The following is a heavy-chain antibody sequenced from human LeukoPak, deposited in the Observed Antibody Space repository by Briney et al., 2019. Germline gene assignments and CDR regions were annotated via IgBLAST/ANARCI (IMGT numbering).Heavy chain of an antibody. CDR3: ARAYSLGYCSGGSCYWGAFDI. Sequence: EASVKVSCKASGYTFTGYYMHWVRQAPGQGLEWMGWISAYNGNTNYAQKLQGRVTMTTDTSTSTAYMELRSLRSDDTAVYYCARAYSLGYCSGGSCYWGAFDIWGQGTMVTVSS. CDR2: ISAYNGNT. CDR1: GYTFTGYY. V-gene: IGHV1-18*04. D-gene: IGHD2-15*01. J-gene: IGHJ3*02.